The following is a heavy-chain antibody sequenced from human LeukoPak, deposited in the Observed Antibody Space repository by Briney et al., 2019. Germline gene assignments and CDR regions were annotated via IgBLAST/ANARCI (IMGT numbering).Heavy chain of an antibody. CDR2: IYSGGAT. Sequence: GGSLRLSCAASGFTVSSNYMSWVRQAPGKGLDWVSVIYSGGATFYADSVTGRFTISRDDSENTLYLQMNSLRAEDTAVYYCARASHIGAAGIFDNWGQGTLVTVSS. D-gene: IGHD6-13*01. CDR3: ARASHIGAAGIFDN. J-gene: IGHJ4*02. CDR1: GFTVSSNY. V-gene: IGHV3-53*01.